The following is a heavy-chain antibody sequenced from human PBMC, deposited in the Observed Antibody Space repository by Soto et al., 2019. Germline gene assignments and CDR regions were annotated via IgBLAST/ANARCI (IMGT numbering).Heavy chain of an antibody. CDR1: GFTFSNAW. CDR3: TTDTSQYYYYYMYV. D-gene: IGHD3-16*01. CDR2: IKSKTDGGTT. Sequence: GGSLRLSCAASGFTFSNAWMSWVRQAPGKGLEWVGRIKSKTDGGTTDYAAPVKGRFTISRDDSKNTLYLQMNSLKTEDTAVYYCTTDTSQYYYYYMYVWGKGTTVTVSS. V-gene: IGHV3-15*01. J-gene: IGHJ6*03.